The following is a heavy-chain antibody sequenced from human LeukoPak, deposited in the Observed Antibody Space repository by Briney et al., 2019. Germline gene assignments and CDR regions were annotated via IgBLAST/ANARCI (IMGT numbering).Heavy chain of an antibody. V-gene: IGHV3-15*01. CDR2: IKSKTDGGTT. Sequence: PGGSLRLSCAASGFTFSNAWRSWVRQAPGKGLEWVGRIKSKTDGGTTDYAAPVKGRFTISRDDSKNTLYLQMNSLKTEDTAVYYCTTDTRIVATIGFDYWGQGTLVTVSS. CDR1: GFTFSNAW. D-gene: IGHD5-12*01. CDR3: TTDTRIVATIGFDY. J-gene: IGHJ4*02.